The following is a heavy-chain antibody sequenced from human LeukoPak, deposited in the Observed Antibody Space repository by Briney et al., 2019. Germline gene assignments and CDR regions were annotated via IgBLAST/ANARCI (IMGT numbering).Heavy chain of an antibody. CDR1: GGTFSSYA. J-gene: IGHJ2*01. CDR2: IIPIFGTA. D-gene: IGHD4-17*01. CDR3: ARVGGRLGDYGDYEWYFDL. V-gene: IGHV1-69*01. Sequence: SVKVSCKASGGTFSSYAISWVRQAPGQGLEWMGGIIPIFGTANYAQKFQGRVTITADESTSTAYMGLSSLRSEDTAVYYCARVGGRLGDYGDYEWYFDLWGRGTLVTVSS.